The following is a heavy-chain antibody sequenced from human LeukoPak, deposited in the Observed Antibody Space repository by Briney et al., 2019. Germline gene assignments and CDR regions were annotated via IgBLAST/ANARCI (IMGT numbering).Heavy chain of an antibody. CDR3: ARTPVPRVYGSGSPGIDFDY. D-gene: IGHD3-10*01. Sequence: ASVKVSCKASGYTFTGYYMHWVRQAPGQGLEWMGWINPNSGSTNYAQKFQGWVTMTRDTSISTAYMELSRLRSDDTAVYYCARTPVPRVYGSGSPGIDFDYWGQGTLVTVSS. J-gene: IGHJ4*02. CDR1: GYTFTGYY. V-gene: IGHV1-2*04. CDR2: INPNSGST.